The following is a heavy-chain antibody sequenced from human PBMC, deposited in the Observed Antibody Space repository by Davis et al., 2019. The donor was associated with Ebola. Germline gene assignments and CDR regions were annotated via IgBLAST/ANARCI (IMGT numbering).Heavy chain of an antibody. V-gene: IGHV4-39*07. CDR3: VRNSSGFGHFDH. Sequence: GWVRQMPGKGLEWVASLYYTGSPYYNPSLKSRITVSSDTANNHFSLKMDSVSVADTAVYYCVRNSSGFGHFDHWGQGILVTVSS. D-gene: IGHD3-22*01. J-gene: IGHJ4*02. CDR2: LYYTGSP.